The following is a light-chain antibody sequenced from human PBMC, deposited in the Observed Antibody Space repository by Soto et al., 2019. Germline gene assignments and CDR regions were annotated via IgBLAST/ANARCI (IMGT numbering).Light chain of an antibody. CDR2: DVS. CDR1: SRDVGGYNY. Sequence: QSALTQPRSVSGSPGQSVTISCTGTSRDVGGYNYVSWYQQHPGNAPKLMIYDVSKRPSGVPDRFSGSKSANTASLTISGLQAEDEADYYCCSYAGTYTLVFGGGTKLTVL. V-gene: IGLV2-11*01. CDR3: CSYAGTYTLV. J-gene: IGLJ2*01.